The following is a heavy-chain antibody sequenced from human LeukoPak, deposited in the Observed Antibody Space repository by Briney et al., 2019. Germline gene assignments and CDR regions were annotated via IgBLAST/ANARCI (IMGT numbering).Heavy chain of an antibody. CDR2: IYVTGT. Sequence: SETLSLTCTVSGGSIGTYYWSWIRQSPGEGLEWIGYIYVTGTRYNPYLQSRVTISVDRSRNQFFLKMSSVTAADTAVYYCARHIGGGIEDMDVWGKGTKVIVSS. D-gene: IGHD3-16*02. J-gene: IGHJ6*03. V-gene: IGHV4-59*08. CDR1: GGSIGTYY. CDR3: ARHIGGGIEDMDV.